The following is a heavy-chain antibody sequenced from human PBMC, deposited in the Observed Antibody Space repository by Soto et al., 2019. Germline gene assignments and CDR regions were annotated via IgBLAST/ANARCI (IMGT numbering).Heavy chain of an antibody. J-gene: IGHJ6*02. CDR2: IYYSGST. CDR3: ARVGVEGGYYYYGMDV. CDR1: GGSISSGGYY. V-gene: IGHV4-31*03. Sequence: TLSLTCTVSGGSISSGGYYWSWIRQHPGKGLEWIGYIYYSGSTYYNPSLKSRVTISVDTSKNQFSLKLSSVTAADTAVYYCARVGVEGGYYYYGMDVWGQGTTVTVSS.